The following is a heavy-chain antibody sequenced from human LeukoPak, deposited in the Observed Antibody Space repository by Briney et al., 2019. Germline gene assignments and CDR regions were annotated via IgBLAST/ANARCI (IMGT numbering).Heavy chain of an antibody. CDR2: VYHSGSA. D-gene: IGHD2-15*01. J-gene: IGHJ4*02. V-gene: IGHV4-4*02. Sequence: SGALSVTCAVSGDSLSSPKWWSWVRQPPGKGLEWIGEVYHSGSANYNPSVKSRVTISVDKSKNQFSLRLTSDTAADTAVYYCARDFSRIVAPPRWGQGTLVSVSS. CDR1: GDSLSSPKW. CDR3: ARDFSRIVAPPR.